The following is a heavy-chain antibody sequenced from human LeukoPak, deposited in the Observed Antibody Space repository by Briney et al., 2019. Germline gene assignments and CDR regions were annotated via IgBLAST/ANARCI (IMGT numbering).Heavy chain of an antibody. CDR2: VHNIGGA. Sequence: SESLSLTWSVAGGSIRSIGYYWGWIREPPGKGWEWIRSVHNIGGAYYQQSLKSRITISVETSRNQSSLRLTSVTAADTAVYYCARGGVLGVEYFMEFWGQGTLVTVSS. J-gene: IGHJ4*02. D-gene: IGHD3-3*01. CDR3: ARGGVLGVEYFMEF. V-gene: IGHV4-39*07. CDR1: GGSIRSIGYY.